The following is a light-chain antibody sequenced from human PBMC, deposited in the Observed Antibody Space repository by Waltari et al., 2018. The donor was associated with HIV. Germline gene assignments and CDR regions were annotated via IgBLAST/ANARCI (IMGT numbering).Light chain of an antibody. CDR1: TSDVGGYTY. CDR2: DVS. Sequence: QSALTQPASVSGSPGQSITISCPGTTSDVGGYTYVSWYQQHPGKAPRVIIYDVSNRPSGVSSRFSGSKSGSTASLTISGLQSEDEADFYCCADISGSALVFGGGTKVTVL. V-gene: IGLV2-14*03. CDR3: CADISGSALV. J-gene: IGLJ3*02.